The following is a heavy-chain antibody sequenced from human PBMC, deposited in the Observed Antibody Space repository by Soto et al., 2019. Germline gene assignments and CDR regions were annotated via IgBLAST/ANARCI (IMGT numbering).Heavy chain of an antibody. D-gene: IGHD2-21*02. CDR2: IYSGGST. Sequence: EVQLVESGGGLVQPGGSLRLSCAASGFTVSSNYMSWVRQAPGKGLEWVSVIYSGGSTYYADSVKGRFTISRDNSKNTRYLQMNSRRAEDTAVYYCARGTVVTLGVYWGQGTLVTVSS. V-gene: IGHV3-66*01. CDR1: GFTVSSNY. J-gene: IGHJ4*02. CDR3: ARGTVVTLGVY.